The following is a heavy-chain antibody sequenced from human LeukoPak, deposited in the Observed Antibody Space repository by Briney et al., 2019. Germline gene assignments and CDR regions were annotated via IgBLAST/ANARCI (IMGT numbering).Heavy chain of an antibody. CDR1: GYTFTSYA. D-gene: IGHD2-2*01. CDR2: INAGNGNT. CDR3: ARSGYCSSTSCRNHYYFDY. Sequence: GASVKVSCKASGYTFTSYAMHWVRQAPGQRLEWMGWINAGNGNTKYSQEFQGRVTITRDTSASTAYMELSSLRSEDTAVYYCARSGYCSSTSCRNHYYFDYWGQGTLVTVSS. J-gene: IGHJ4*02. V-gene: IGHV1-3*01.